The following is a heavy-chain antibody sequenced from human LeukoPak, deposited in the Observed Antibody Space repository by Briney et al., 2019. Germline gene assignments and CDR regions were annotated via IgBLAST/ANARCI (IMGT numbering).Heavy chain of an antibody. V-gene: IGHV3-48*03. D-gene: IGHD2-15*01. Sequence: GGSLRLSCAASGFTFSSYEMNWVRQAPGKGLEWVSYISSSGSTIYYADSVKGRFTISRDNAKNSLYLQMNSLRAEDTAVYYCARAHSWHTPYFDYWGQGTLVTVSS. CDR3: ARAHSWHTPYFDY. CDR2: ISSSGSTI. J-gene: IGHJ4*02. CDR1: GFTFSSYE.